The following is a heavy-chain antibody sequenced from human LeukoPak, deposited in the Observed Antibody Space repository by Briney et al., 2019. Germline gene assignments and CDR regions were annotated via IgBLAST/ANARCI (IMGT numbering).Heavy chain of an antibody. CDR2: ISSNGGTT. D-gene: IGHD3-9*01. Sequence: QPGGSLRLSCSASGFPFSSYAMHWVRRAPGKGLEYVSAISSNGGTTYYADSVKGRFTISRDNSKNTLYLQMSSLRAEDTAVYFCVKVKGPYDILTGYFDYWGQGTLVTVSS. J-gene: IGHJ4*02. V-gene: IGHV3-64D*06. CDR1: GFPFSSYA. CDR3: VKVKGPYDILTGYFDY.